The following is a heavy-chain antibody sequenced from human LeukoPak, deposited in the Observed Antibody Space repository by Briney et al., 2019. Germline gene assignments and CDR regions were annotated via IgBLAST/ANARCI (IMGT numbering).Heavy chain of an antibody. Sequence: SETLSLTCTVSGGSISSGDYYWSWIRQPPGKGLEWIGYIYYSGSTYYNPSLKSRVTISVDTSKNQFSLKLSSVTAADTAVYYCARDLPAAGSSTLDYWGQGTLVTVSS. J-gene: IGHJ4*02. CDR3: ARDLPAAGSSTLDY. V-gene: IGHV4-30-4*01. CDR2: IYYSGST. D-gene: IGHD3-10*01. CDR1: GGSISSGDYY.